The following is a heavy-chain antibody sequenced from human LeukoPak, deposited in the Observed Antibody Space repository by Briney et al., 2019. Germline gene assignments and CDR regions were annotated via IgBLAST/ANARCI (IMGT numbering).Heavy chain of an antibody. CDR1: GGTLSSYA. D-gene: IGHD1-26*01. V-gene: IGHV1-69*01. Sequence: SVKVSCKASGGTLSSYAISWVRQAPGRGLEWMGGIIPIFGTANYAQKFQGRVTLTADESTSTAYMELSSLRSEDTAVYYCARVMEYSGSYSPDAFDIWGQGTMVTVSS. J-gene: IGHJ3*02. CDR3: ARVMEYSGSYSPDAFDI. CDR2: IIPIFGTA.